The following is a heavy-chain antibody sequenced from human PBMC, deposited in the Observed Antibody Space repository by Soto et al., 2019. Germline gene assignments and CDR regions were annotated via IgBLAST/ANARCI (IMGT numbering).Heavy chain of an antibody. CDR1: GGSISSGYYY. Sequence: SETLSLTCTVCGGSISSGYYYWSWIRQAPGKGLEWIGYIYYSGSTYYNPSLKSRVTISVDTSKNQFSLKLSSVTAADTAVYYFTRSKNYDFWSGYTARVIFVIRGQGTLVAGCS. D-gene: IGHD3-3*01. CDR3: TRSKNYDFWSGYTARVIFVI. J-gene: IGHJ4*03. CDR2: IYYSGST. V-gene: IGHV4-30-4*01.